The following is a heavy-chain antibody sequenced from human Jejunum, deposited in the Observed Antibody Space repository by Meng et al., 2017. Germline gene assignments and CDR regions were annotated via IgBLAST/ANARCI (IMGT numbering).Heavy chain of an antibody. J-gene: IGHJ4*02. CDR1: GGSISSRSYY. CDR2: FFYSGTT. CDR3: AGLANSRPDY. D-gene: IGHD6-13*01. V-gene: IGHV4-39*01. Sequence: QLQLQESGPGLVKPSETLSLTCTVSGGSISSRSYYWGWIRQPPGKGLEWIGCFFYSGTTYYNPSLQSRVTISIDTSKNQFSMRLTSVTATSTSVYYCAGLANSRPDYWGRGTLVTVSS.